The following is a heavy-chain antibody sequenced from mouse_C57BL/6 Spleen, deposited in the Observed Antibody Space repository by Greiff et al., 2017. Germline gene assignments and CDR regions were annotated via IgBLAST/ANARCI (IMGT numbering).Heavy chain of an antibody. Sequence: QVQLQQSGPELVKPGASVKISCKASGYAFSSSWMNWVKQRPGKGLEWIGRIYPGDGDTNYNGKFKGKATLTADKSSSTAYMQLSSLTSEDSAVYFCARSPYYYGSGYDFDYWGQGTTLTVSS. D-gene: IGHD1-1*01. CDR2: IYPGDGDT. CDR3: ARSPYYYGSGYDFDY. V-gene: IGHV1-82*01. J-gene: IGHJ2*01. CDR1: GYAFSSSW.